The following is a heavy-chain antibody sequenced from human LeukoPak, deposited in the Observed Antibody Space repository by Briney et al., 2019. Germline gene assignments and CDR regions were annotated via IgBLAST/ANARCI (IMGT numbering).Heavy chain of an antibody. Sequence: PGGSLRLSCAASGFSFSSYAMSWVRQAPGKGLEWVSSISGSGGSTYCADSVEGRFTISRDNSKNTLYLQMNSLSAEDTAVYYCAKGLQTADYWGQGTLVTVSS. CDR2: ISGSGGST. CDR3: AKGLQTADY. V-gene: IGHV3-23*01. D-gene: IGHD5-24*01. J-gene: IGHJ4*02. CDR1: GFSFSSYA.